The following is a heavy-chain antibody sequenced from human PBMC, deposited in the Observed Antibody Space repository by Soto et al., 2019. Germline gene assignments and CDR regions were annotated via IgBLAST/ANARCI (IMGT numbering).Heavy chain of an antibody. CDR2: INPNSGGT. J-gene: IGHJ6*03. CDR3: ARGLELRPARYYYYMDV. D-gene: IGHD1-7*01. V-gene: IGHV1-2*04. CDR1: GYTFTGYY. Sequence: ASVKVSCKASGYTFTGYYIHWVRQAPGQGLEWMGWINPNSGGTNYAQKFQGWVTMTRDTSISTAYMELSRLRSDDTAVYYCARGLELRPARYYYYMDVWGKGTTVTVSS.